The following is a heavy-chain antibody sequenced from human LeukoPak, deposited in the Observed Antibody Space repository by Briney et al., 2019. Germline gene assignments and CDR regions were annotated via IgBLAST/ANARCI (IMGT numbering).Heavy chain of an antibody. CDR3: ARGARRWLQFAGIYFVY. J-gene: IGHJ4*02. Sequence: SETLSLTCAVYGGSFSGYYWSWIRQPPGKGLEWIGEINHSGSTNYNPSLKSRVTISVDTSKNQFSLKLSSVTAADTAVYYCARGARRWLQFAGIYFVYWGQGTLVTVSS. V-gene: IGHV4-34*01. CDR1: GGSFSGYY. CDR2: INHSGST. D-gene: IGHD5-24*01.